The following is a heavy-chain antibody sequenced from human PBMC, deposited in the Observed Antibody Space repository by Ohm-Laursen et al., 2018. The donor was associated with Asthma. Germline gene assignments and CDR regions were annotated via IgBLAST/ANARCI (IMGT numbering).Heavy chain of an antibody. D-gene: IGHD3-22*01. J-gene: IGHJ5*02. V-gene: IGHV4-30-2*01. Sequence: SDTLSLTCAVSGGSISSGGYSWSWIRQPPGKGLEWIGYIYHSGSTYYNPSLKSRVTISVDRSKNQFSLKLSSVTAADTAVYYCARVVITSWFDPWGQGTLVTVSS. CDR2: IYHSGST. CDR1: GGSISSGGYS. CDR3: ARVVITSWFDP.